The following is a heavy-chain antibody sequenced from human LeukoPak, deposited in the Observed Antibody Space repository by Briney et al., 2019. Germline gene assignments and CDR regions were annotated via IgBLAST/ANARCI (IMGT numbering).Heavy chain of an antibody. V-gene: IGHV4-38-2*02. Sequence: PSETLSLTCTVSGYSISSGYYWGWIRQPPGKGLEWIGSIYHSGSTYYNPSLKSRVTISVDTSKNQFSLKLSSVTAADTAVYYCARDGIEQQLANWFDPWGQGTLVTVSS. D-gene: IGHD6-13*01. CDR1: GYSISSGYY. CDR2: IYHSGST. CDR3: ARDGIEQQLANWFDP. J-gene: IGHJ5*02.